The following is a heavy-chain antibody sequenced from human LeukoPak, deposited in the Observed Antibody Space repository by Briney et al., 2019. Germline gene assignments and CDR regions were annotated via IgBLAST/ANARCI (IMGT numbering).Heavy chain of an antibody. CDR1: GFTFSIYA. CDR2: ISGSGGRT. Sequence: GGSLRLPRAASGFTFSIYAMSWVRQAPGKGLECVSAISGSGGRTYYADSVKGRFTISRDNSKNTLYLQMNSLRAEDTAVYYCAKDHVNYDFWSGYFDYWGQGTLVTVSS. CDR3: AKDHVNYDFWSGYFDY. D-gene: IGHD3-3*01. V-gene: IGHV3-23*01. J-gene: IGHJ4*02.